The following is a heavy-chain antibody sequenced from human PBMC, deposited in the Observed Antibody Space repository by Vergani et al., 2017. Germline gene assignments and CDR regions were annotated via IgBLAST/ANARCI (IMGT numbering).Heavy chain of an antibody. D-gene: IGHD3-3*01. CDR1: GGSFSGYY. CDR2: INHSGST. V-gene: IGHV4-34*01. Sequence: QVQLQQWGAGLLKPSETLSLTCAVYGGSFSGYYWSWIRQPPGKGLEWIGEINHSGSTNYNPSLKSRVTISVDTSKNQFSLKLSSVTAADTAVYYCARDXSYYDFWSGYYRAEYFQHWGQGTLVTVSS. CDR3: ARDXSYYDFWSGYYRAEYFQH. J-gene: IGHJ1*01.